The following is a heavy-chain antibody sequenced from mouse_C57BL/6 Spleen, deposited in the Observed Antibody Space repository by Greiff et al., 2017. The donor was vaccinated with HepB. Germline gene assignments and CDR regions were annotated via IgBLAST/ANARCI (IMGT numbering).Heavy chain of an antibody. CDR3: TRFTTVVATDY. J-gene: IGHJ2*01. CDR2: IDPENGDT. D-gene: IGHD1-1*01. V-gene: IGHV14-4*01. Sequence: EVQLQQSGAELVRPGASVKLSCTASGFNIKDDYMHWVKQRPEQGLEWIGWIDPENGDTEYASKFQGKATITADTSSNTAYLQLSSLTSEDTAVYYCTRFTTVVATDYWGQGTTLTVSS. CDR1: GFNIKDDY.